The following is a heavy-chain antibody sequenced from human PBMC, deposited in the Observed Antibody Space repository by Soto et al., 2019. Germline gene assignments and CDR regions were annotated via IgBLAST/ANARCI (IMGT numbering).Heavy chain of an antibody. D-gene: IGHD5-18*01. Sequence: QVQLVESGGGVVQPGKSLRLSCAASGFTFSTYAMHWVRQAPGKGLEWVAIISCDGSNKYYAVSLKGRFTISRDNSEKMDYLQMSGLRAEDTAVYSCASDPSDVDTAILPYLFCDYWGQGTLVTVSS. V-gene: IGHV3-30-3*01. CDR2: ISCDGSNK. CDR3: ASDPSDVDTAILPYLFCDY. CDR1: GFTFSTYA. J-gene: IGHJ4*02.